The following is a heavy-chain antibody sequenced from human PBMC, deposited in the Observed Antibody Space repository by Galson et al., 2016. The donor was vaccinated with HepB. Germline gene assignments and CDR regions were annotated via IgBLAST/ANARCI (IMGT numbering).Heavy chain of an antibody. V-gene: IGHV4-31*03. D-gene: IGHD3-10*01. J-gene: IGHJ5*02. CDR2: VYYSGST. Sequence: TLSLTCNVSGAFISSGGYYWNWIRLHPGKGLEWIGCVYYSGSTYYNPSLESRATISVDTSENQFPLKLTSVTAADTAVYYCARGVSMVRGWLDPWGQGTRVTVSS. CDR1: GAFISSGGYY. CDR3: ARGVSMVRGWLDP.